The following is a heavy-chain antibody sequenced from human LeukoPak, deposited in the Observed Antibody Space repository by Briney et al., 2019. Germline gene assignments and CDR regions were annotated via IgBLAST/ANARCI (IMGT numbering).Heavy chain of an antibody. D-gene: IGHD3-10*01. CDR1: GYTFTGYY. CDR3: ARPSYYSPTPVHY. J-gene: IGHJ4*02. CDR2: INPNTGDT. V-gene: IGHV1-2*02. Sequence: ASVKVSCKASGYTFTGYYMHWVRQAPGQGLEWMGWINPNTGDTNYAQNFQGRVTMTRDTSISTAYMELSGLRSDDTAVYYCARPSYYSPTPVHYWGQGTLVTVSS.